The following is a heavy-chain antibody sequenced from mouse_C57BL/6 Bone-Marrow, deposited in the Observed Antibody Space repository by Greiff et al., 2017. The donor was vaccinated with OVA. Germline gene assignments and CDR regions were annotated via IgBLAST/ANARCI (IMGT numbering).Heavy chain of an antibody. D-gene: IGHD6-5*01. Sequence: DVQLVESGGDLVKPGGSLKLSCAASGFTFSSYGMSWVRQTPDKRLEWVATISSGGSYTYYPDSVKGRFTISRDNAKNTLYLQMSSLKSEDTAMDYCARSYYYFDYWGQGTTLTVSS. J-gene: IGHJ2*01. CDR3: ARSYYYFDY. V-gene: IGHV5-6*01. CDR2: ISSGGSYT. CDR1: GFTFSSYG.